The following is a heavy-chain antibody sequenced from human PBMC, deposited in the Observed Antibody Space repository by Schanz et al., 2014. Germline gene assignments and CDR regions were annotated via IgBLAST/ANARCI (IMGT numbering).Heavy chain of an antibody. J-gene: IGHJ4*02. CDR1: GFTFRSYA. CDR3: VKDDRGDVVVVAANY. D-gene: IGHD2-15*01. V-gene: IGHV3-23*04. Sequence: DVQLVDSGGGLVQPGGSLRLSCIGSGFTFRSYALGWVRQAPGKGLEWVSLVSASGGGPFYADSVKGRFTISRDNSRNTVYLQMSSLRAEDTAVYYCVKDDRGDVVVVAANYWGQGAQVIVSS. CDR2: VSASGGGP.